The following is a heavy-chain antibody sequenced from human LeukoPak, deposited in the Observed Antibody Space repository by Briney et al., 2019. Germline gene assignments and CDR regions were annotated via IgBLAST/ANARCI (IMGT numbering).Heavy chain of an antibody. V-gene: IGHV1-69*13. D-gene: IGHD3-22*01. J-gene: IGHJ6*02. CDR3: ARALYYYDSSGYHPYGMDV. CDR1: GGTFSSYA. Sequence: SVKVSCKASGGTFSSYAISWVRQAPGQGLEWMGGIIPIFGTANYAQRFQGRVTITADESTSTAYMELSSLRSEDTAVYYCARALYYYDSSGYHPYGMDVWGQGTTVTVSS. CDR2: IIPIFGTA.